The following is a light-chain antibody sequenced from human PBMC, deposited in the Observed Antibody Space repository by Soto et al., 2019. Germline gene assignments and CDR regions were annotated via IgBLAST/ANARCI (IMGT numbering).Light chain of an antibody. CDR2: GGS. Sequence: SWWIGKEGTRAGRASQSVSSSYLAWYQQKPGQAPRLLIYGGSTRATGIPDRFSGGRSGTDFTPAITSPGPEDLAVYYSLQYRVPPQTFGQGTKVDIK. J-gene: IGKJ1*01. V-gene: IGKV3-20*01. CDR1: QSVSSSY. CDR3: LQYRVPPQT.